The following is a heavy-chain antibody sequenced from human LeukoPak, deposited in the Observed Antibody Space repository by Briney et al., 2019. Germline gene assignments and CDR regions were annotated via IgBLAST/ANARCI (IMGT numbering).Heavy chain of an antibody. J-gene: IGHJ4*02. CDR1: GGSISGYY. D-gene: IGHD1-26*01. CDR2: ISDTGTS. CDR3: ARTRAYLDY. V-gene: IGHV4-59*01. Sequence: SETLSLTCIVSGGSISGYYWSWIRQPPGRGLEWIGYISDTGTSIYNPSLKNRLSMLVDTSKNHFYLNLTSVTAADTAIYYCARTRAYLDYWGQGALVTVSS.